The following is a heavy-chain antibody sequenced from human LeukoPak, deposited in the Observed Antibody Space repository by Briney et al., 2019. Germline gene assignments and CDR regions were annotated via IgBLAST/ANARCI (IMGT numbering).Heavy chain of an antibody. Sequence: PGRSLGLSCAASGFTFSSYGMHWVRQAPGKGLEWVAVIWYDGSNKYYADSVKGRFTISRDNSKNTLYLQMNSLRPEDTAVYYCARDFKTSSSASFDYFDYWGQGTLVTVSS. D-gene: IGHD6-6*01. V-gene: IGHV3-33*01. J-gene: IGHJ4*02. CDR1: GFTFSSYG. CDR2: IWYDGSNK. CDR3: ARDFKTSSSASFDYFDY.